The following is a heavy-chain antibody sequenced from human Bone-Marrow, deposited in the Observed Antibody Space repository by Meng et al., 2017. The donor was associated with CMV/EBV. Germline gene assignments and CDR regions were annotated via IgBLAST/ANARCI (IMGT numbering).Heavy chain of an antibody. CDR1: GFTFSNSD. CDR2: VSWNGSRT. Sequence: GGSLRLSCAASGFTFSNSDMNWVRQAPGKGLEWVSGVSWNGSRTHYADSVKGRFIISRDNSRNFLYQQMNSLRPEDMAVYYCGRVVVVPAAISVVVVITTRDWLDPWGQGTLVTVSS. V-gene: IGHV3-19*01. J-gene: IGHJ5*02. D-gene: IGHD2-2*01. CDR3: GRVVVVPAAISVVVVITTRDWLDP.